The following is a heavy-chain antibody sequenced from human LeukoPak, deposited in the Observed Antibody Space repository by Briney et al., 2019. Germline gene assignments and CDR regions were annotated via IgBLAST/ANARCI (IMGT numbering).Heavy chain of an antibody. CDR1: GGSISSYY. V-gene: IGHV4-4*09. CDR3: TREVPGSTRNHYFDY. Sequence: SETLSLTCTVSGGSISSYYWSWIRQPPGKGLEWIGYIYTSGSTNYNPSLKSRVTISVDTSKNQFSLKLSSVTAADTAVYYCTREVPGSTRNHYFDYWGQGTLVTVSS. J-gene: IGHJ4*02. CDR2: IYTSGST. D-gene: IGHD2-2*01.